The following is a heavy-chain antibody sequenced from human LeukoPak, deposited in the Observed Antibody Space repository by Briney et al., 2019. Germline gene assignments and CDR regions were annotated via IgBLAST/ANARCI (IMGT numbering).Heavy chain of an antibody. V-gene: IGHV1-18*01. CDR2: TSAYNGNT. J-gene: IGHJ3*02. CDR3: ARPRGRIAENAFDI. Sequence: GASVKVSCKASGYTFTSYGISWVRQAPGQGLEWMGWTSAYNGNTNYAQKLQGRVTMTTDTSTSTAYMELRSLRSDDTAVYYCARPRGRIAENAFDIWGQGTMVTVSS. D-gene: IGHD6-13*01. CDR1: GYTFTSYG.